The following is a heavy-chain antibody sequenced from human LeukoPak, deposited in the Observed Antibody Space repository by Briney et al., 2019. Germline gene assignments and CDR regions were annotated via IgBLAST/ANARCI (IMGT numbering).Heavy chain of an antibody. V-gene: IGHV3-7*01. Sequence: GGSLRLSCAASGFTFSSYWMTWVRRAPGKGLEWVANIKEDGTEKNYVDSVKGRFTISRDNAKNSLYLQMNSLGPEDTAVYYCTRARYSDYWGQGTLVTVSS. CDR2: IKEDGTEK. D-gene: IGHD1-26*01. J-gene: IGHJ4*02. CDR1: GFTFSSYW. CDR3: TRARYSDY.